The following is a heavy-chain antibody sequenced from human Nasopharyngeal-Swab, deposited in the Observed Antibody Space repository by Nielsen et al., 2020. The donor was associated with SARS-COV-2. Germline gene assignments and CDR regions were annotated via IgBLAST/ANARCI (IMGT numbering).Heavy chain of an antibody. Sequence: GESLKISCAASGFTFSSYWMHWVRQAPGKGLVWVSRINSDGSTTSYADSVRGRFTISRDNAKNTLYLQVNSLRADDTAVYYCAKAGPSGDYLEAYSPSYYYMDVWGKGTTVTVSS. CDR1: GFTFSSYW. D-gene: IGHD4-17*01. CDR3: AKAGPSGDYLEAYSPSYYYMDV. V-gene: IGHV3-74*01. CDR2: INSDGSTT. J-gene: IGHJ6*03.